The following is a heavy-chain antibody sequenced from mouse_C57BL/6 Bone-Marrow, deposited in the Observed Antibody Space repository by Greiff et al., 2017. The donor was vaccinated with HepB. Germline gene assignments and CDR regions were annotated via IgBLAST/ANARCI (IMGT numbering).Heavy chain of an antibody. Sequence: VQLQESGSELRSPGSSVKLSCKDFDSEVFPIAYMSWVRQKPGHGFEWIGGILPSIGRTIYGEKFEDKATLDADTLSNTAYLELNSLTSEDSAIYYCARHNWDWFAYWGQGTLVTVSA. V-gene: IGHV15-2*01. D-gene: IGHD4-1*01. J-gene: IGHJ3*01. CDR2: ILPSIGRT. CDR3: ARHNWDWFAY. CDR1: DSEVFPIAY.